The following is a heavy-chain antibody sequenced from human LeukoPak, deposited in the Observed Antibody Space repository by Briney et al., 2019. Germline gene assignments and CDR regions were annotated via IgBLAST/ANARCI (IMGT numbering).Heavy chain of an antibody. CDR2: ISGSGGST. V-gene: IGHV3-23*01. CDR1: GFTFSSYA. D-gene: IGHD2-15*01. CDR3: AKDRHKWYAFDY. Sequence: GGSLRLSCAASGFTFSSYAMSWVRQAPGKGLEWVSAISGSGGSTYYADSVKGRFTISRDNSKNTPYLQMNSLRAEDTAVYYCAKDRHKWYAFDYWGQGTLVTVSS. J-gene: IGHJ4*02.